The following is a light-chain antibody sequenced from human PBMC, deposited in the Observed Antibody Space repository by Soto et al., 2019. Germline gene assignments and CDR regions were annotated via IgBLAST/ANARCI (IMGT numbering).Light chain of an antibody. V-gene: IGKV1-12*01. Sequence: DIQMTQSPSSVSASVGDRVIITCRASQGVNRWLAWYQHKPGKAPKLLISAASSLQSGVPSRFSGSGSGTDFTLTINSVQPEDFATYYCEQANNFPRTFGQGTKLEVK. CDR3: EQANNFPRT. J-gene: IGKJ2*02. CDR1: QGVNRW. CDR2: AAS.